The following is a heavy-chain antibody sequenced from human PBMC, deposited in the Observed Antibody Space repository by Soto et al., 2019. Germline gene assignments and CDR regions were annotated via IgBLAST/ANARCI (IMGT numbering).Heavy chain of an antibody. CDR3: ARKEVSAAVGWFDP. D-gene: IGHD2-2*01. Sequence: GGFLRLSCAASGFTFSSYSMNWVRQAPGKGLEWVSSISSSSSYIYYADSVKGRFTISRDNAKNSLYLQMNSLRAEDTAVYYCARKEVSAAVGWFDPWGQGTLVTVSS. CDR1: GFTFSSYS. V-gene: IGHV3-21*01. J-gene: IGHJ5*02. CDR2: ISSSSSYI.